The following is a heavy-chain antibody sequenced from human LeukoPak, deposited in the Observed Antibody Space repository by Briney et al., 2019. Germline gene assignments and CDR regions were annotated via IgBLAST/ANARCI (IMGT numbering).Heavy chain of an antibody. CDR3: ARVVRGVIPFDY. D-gene: IGHD3-10*01. J-gene: IGHJ4*02. V-gene: IGHV1-8*01. CDR2: MNPNSGNT. Sequence: ASVKVSCKASGYTFTSYDINWVRQATGQGLEWMGWMNPNSGNTGYAQKFQGRVTMTRNTSISTAYMELSSPRSEDTAVYYCARVVRGVIPFDYWGQGTLVTVSS. CDR1: GYTFTSYD.